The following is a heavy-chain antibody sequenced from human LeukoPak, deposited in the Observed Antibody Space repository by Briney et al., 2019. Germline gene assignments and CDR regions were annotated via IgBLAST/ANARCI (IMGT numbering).Heavy chain of an antibody. CDR1: GFTFDDHG. D-gene: IGHD1-26*01. V-gene: IGHV3-23*01. CDR2: INDNGGQR. J-gene: IGHJ4*02. Sequence: GGSLRLSCAASGFTFDDHGMSWVRQAPGKGLEWVSNINDNGGQRHYTDSVKGRFTISRDNSKNTLFLQMDSLRAEDTAVYYCAKTQWKVGATDYFDYWGQGILVTVS. CDR3: AKTQWKVGATDYFDY.